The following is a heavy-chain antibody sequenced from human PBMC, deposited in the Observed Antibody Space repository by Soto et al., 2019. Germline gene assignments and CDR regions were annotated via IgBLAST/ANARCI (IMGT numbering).Heavy chain of an antibody. J-gene: IGHJ4*02. V-gene: IGHV3-30*18. CDR2: IAYDGSNR. CDR3: AKARVGSWTFDY. Sequence: QVQLVESGGGVVQPGRSLSLSCAASGFTFTTHGMHWVRQSPGKGLEWVASIAYDGSNRNYGDPVKGRFFVSRHNPKNTLSVQMNSLREEDTAVYFCAKARVGSWTFDYWGQGKLVIVSS. CDR1: GFTFTTHG. D-gene: IGHD6-13*01.